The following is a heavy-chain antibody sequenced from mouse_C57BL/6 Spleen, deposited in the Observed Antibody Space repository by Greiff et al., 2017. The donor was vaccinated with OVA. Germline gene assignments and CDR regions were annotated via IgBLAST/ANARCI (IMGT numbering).Heavy chain of an antibody. D-gene: IGHD2-4*01. CDR1: GFTFSSYA. CDR3: ASTMIRAVFAY. V-gene: IGHV5-4*01. Sequence: EVQRVESGGGLVKPGGSLKLSCAASGFTFSSYAMSWVRQTPEKRLEWVATISDGGSYTYYPDNVKGRFTISRDNAKNNLYLQMSHLKSEDTAMYYCASTMIRAVFAYWGQGTLVTVSA. J-gene: IGHJ3*01. CDR2: ISDGGSYT.